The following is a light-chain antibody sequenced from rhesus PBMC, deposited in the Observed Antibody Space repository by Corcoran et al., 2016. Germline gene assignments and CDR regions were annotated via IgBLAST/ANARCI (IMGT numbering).Light chain of an antibody. CDR2: GVA. CDR3: CSFTTRDTYI. J-gene: IGLJ1*01. Sequence: QTAPTQPPSVSGSLGQSVTISCTGTSSDVGGYTYVSWYQQHPGKAPKLMIYGVAKRPSGVSDRFSGSKSGNTASLTISGLQADDEAAYYCCSFTTRDTYIFGPGTRLTVL. V-gene: IGLV2S7*01. CDR1: SSDVGGYTY.